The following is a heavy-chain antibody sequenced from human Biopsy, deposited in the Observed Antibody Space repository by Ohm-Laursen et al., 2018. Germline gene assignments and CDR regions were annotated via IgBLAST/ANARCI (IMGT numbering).Heavy chain of an antibody. Sequence: SETLSFTCTVSGGSISSDYWSWIRQTPGKGLEWIGYIYYSGSTNYNPSLKSRVTISVDTSKNQFSLRLNSVTAADTAVYYCARATNSTGWPYYYFYGMDVWGQGTTVIVSS. CDR2: IYYSGST. CDR3: ARATNSTGWPYYYFYGMDV. D-gene: IGHD2/OR15-2a*01. V-gene: IGHV4-59*01. CDR1: GGSISSDY. J-gene: IGHJ6*02.